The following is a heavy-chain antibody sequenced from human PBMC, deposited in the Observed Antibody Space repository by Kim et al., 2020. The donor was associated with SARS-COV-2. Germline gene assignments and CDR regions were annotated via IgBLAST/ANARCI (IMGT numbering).Heavy chain of an antibody. V-gene: IGHV3-9*01. J-gene: IGHJ6*02. Sequence: GYAESVKGRFTISRDNGKNFLYLQMNGLRGEDTALYYCAKEGSARVGMDVWGQGTTVTVSS. CDR3: AKEGSARVGMDV.